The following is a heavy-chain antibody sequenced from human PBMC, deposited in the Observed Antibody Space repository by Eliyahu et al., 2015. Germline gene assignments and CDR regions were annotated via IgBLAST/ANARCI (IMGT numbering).Heavy chain of an antibody. CDR2: ISTTGDRT. D-gene: IGHD1-14*01. CDR1: RFTFSAXA. CDR3: ARKVYHRFDS. V-gene: IGHV3-23*01. Sequence: EVQLLESGXDLVXPGXSLSLSXTASRFTFSAXAMTWVRQAPGKGLEWVSAISTTGDRTYYADSVKGRFTISRDNSKNTLFLQMSSLRVEDTAVFHCARKVYHRFDSWGQGALVTVSS. J-gene: IGHJ4*02.